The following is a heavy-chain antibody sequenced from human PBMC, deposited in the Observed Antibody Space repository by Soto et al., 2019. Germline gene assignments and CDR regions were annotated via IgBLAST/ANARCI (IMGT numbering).Heavy chain of an antibody. D-gene: IGHD5-18*01. Sequence: EVQMVESGGGLVQPGGSLRLSCAASGFTFSSYSMNWVRQAPGKGLEWVSSISNSSSYIYYADSVKGRFTISRDNAKNSLSLQMNSLRAEDTAVYYCARDQHVYSYGYGFGYWGQGTLVTVSS. CDR1: GFTFSSYS. CDR3: ARDQHVYSYGYGFGY. CDR2: ISNSSSYI. V-gene: IGHV3-21*01. J-gene: IGHJ4*02.